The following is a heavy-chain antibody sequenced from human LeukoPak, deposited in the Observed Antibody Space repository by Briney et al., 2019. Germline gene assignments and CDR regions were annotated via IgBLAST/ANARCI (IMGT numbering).Heavy chain of an antibody. CDR1: GASISSYY. D-gene: IGHD6-19*01. J-gene: IGHJ5*02. V-gene: IGHV4-59*08. Sequence: SETLSLTCTVSGASISSYYWSWIRQPPGKGLEWIGYISNHGRTDYNPSLTSRVTISIDTSKNQLSMKLNSVTAADTAIYYCAKGAGPPWFDPWGQGTLVTVSS. CDR2: ISNHGRT. CDR3: AKGAGPPWFDP.